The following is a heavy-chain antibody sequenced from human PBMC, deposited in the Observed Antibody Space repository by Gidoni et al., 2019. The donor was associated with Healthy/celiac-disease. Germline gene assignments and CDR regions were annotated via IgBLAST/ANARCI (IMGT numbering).Heavy chain of an antibody. CDR3: ARAGVGHLYDYYYYMDV. V-gene: IGHV1-69*02. J-gene: IGHJ6*03. D-gene: IGHD3-10*01. CDR2: IIPILGIA. CDR1: GGTFSAYT. Sequence: QVQLVQSGAAVKKPGSSVQVSCKASGGTFSAYTISWVRQAPGQGLEWMGRIIPILGIANYAQKFQGRVTITADKSTSTAYMELSSLRSEDTAVYYCARAGVGHLYDYYYYMDVWGKGTTVTVSS.